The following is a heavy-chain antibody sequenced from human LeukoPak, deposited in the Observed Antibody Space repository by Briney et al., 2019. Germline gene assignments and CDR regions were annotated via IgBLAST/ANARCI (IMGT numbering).Heavy chain of an antibody. CDR1: GFTFSDYY. V-gene: IGHV3-11*01. CDR2: ISNSGSTV. J-gene: IGHJ6*02. CDR3: ALGTINKDYYFGMDV. D-gene: IGHD2-8*01. Sequence: GGSLRLSCAASGFTFSDYYMTWLRQAPGKGLEWLSYISNSGSTVFYADSVKGRFTVSRDNAKRSLYLQIESLRDDDTAVYHCALGTINKDYYFGMDVWGQGTTVTVSS.